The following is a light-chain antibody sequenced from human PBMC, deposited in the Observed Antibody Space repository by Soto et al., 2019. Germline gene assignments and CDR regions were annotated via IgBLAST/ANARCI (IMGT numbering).Light chain of an antibody. CDR2: KAS. CDR1: QSVDRW. J-gene: IGKJ1*01. Sequence: DIQMTHSPSTLSASVGDRVTITCRAIQSVDRWLAWYQQRQGKAPKALIYKASNLESGVPSRFSGSGSGTEFTRALTSLQPGDIATYYCQQYTTLVTFGQGTMVEMK. V-gene: IGKV1-5*03. CDR3: QQYTTLVT.